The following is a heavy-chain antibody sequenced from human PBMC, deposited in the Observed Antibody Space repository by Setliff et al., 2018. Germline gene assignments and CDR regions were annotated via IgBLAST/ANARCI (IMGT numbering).Heavy chain of an antibody. D-gene: IGHD3-10*01. CDR1: GYSFTSYW. V-gene: IGHV5-51*01. J-gene: IGHJ5*02. CDR2: IYPGDSDT. Sequence: PGESLKISCKGSGYSFTSYWIGWVRQMPGKGLEWMGIIYPGDSDTRYSPSFQGQVTISADKSINTAYLQWSSLRASDTAIYYCARHPYYYGSGTYLDNNNRWFDPWGQGTLVTVSS. CDR3: ARHPYYYGSGTYLDNNNRWFDP.